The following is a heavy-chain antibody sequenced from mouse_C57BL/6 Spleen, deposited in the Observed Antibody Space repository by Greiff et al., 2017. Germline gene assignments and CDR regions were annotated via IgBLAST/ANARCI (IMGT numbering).Heavy chain of an antibody. CDR2: IWSGGST. V-gene: IGHV2-2*01. Sequence: QVQLQQSGPGLVQPSQSLSITCTVSGFSLTSYGVHWVRQSPGKGLEWLGVIWSGGSTDYNAAFISRLSISKDNSKSQVFFKMNSLQADDTAIYYCARKDTTVVEMDYWGQGTSVTVSS. CDR1: GFSLTSYG. CDR3: ARKDTTVVEMDY. D-gene: IGHD1-1*01. J-gene: IGHJ4*01.